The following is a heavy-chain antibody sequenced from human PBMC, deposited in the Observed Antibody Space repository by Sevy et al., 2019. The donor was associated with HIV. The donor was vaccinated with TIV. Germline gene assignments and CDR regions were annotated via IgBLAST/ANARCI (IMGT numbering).Heavy chain of an antibody. V-gene: IGHV3-23*01. CDR2: ISGSGGST. D-gene: IGHD3-22*01. J-gene: IGHJ4*02. Sequence: GGSLRLSCAASGFTFSSYAMSWVRQAPGKGLEWVSAISGSGGSTYYAHSVKGRFTISRDNSKNTLYLQMNSLRAEDTAVYYCAKRSGYYDSSGYLGRYFDYWGQGTLVTVSS. CDR3: AKRSGYYDSSGYLGRYFDY. CDR1: GFTFSSYA.